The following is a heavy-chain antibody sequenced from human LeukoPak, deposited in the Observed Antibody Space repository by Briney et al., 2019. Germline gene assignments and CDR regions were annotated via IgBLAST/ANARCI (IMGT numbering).Heavy chain of an antibody. D-gene: IGHD6-19*01. Sequence: SETLSLTCTVSGGSISSGSYYWSWIRQPAGKGLEWIGRIYTSGSTNYNPSLKSRVTISVDTSKNQFSLKLSSVTAADTAVYYCAREGSRQWGLNRPFYFDYWGQGTLVTVSS. CDR3: AREGSRQWGLNRPFYFDY. V-gene: IGHV4-61*02. CDR1: GGSISSGSYY. CDR2: IYTSGST. J-gene: IGHJ4*02.